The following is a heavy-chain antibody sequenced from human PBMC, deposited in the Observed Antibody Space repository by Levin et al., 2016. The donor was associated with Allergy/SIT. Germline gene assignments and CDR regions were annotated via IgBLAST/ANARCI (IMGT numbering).Heavy chain of an antibody. CDR3: ASYDYGDYDTFIAFDI. CDR1: GYTFTNYG. J-gene: IGHJ3*02. CDR2: ISAYNGNT. D-gene: IGHD4-17*01. V-gene: IGHV1-18*01. Sequence: ASVKVSCKASGYTFTNYGIIWVRQAPGQGLEWMGWISAYNGNTNYAQKLQGRVTMTTDTSTSTAYMELRSLRSDDTAVYYCASYDYGDYDTFIAFDIWGQGTMVTVSS.